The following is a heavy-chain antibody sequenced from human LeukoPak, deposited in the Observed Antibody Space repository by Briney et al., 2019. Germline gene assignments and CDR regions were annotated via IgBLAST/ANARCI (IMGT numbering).Heavy chain of an antibody. V-gene: IGHV4-4*07. Sequence: SETLSLTCTVSGGSISSYYWSWIRQPAGKGLEWIGRIYTSGSTNYNPSLKSRVTMSVDTSKNQFSLKLSSVTAADTAGYYCAIAARSWEYFDYWGQGTLVTVSS. CDR3: AIAARSWEYFDY. D-gene: IGHD6-6*01. CDR2: IYTSGST. J-gene: IGHJ4*02. CDR1: GGSISSYY.